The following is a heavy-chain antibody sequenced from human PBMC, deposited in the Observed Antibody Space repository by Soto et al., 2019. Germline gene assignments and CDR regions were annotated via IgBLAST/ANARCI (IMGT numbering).Heavy chain of an antibody. CDR3: AKTGSGFGRLDY. Sequence: EVQLLESGGGLVQPGGSLRLPCAASGFTFSSYAMSWVRQAPGKGLEWVSAISGSGGSTYYADSVKGRFTISRDNSKNTLYLQMNSLRAEDTAVYYCAKTGSGFGRLDYWGQGTLVTVSS. CDR2: ISGSGGST. V-gene: IGHV3-23*01. J-gene: IGHJ4*02. CDR1: GFTFSSYA. D-gene: IGHD1-26*01.